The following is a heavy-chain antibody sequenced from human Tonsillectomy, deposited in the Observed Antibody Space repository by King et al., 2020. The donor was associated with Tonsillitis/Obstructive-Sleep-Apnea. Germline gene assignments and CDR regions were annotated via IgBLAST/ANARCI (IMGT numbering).Heavy chain of an antibody. CDR1: GFTFTNYW. CDR3: ARGGEYAKTKNFDY. D-gene: IGHD2-21*01. CDR2: INQDGSEK. V-gene: IGHV3-7*03. Sequence: VQLVESGGGLVQPGGSLRLSCVASGFTFTNYWMNWVRQAPGKGLEWVANINQDGSEKDYVDSVKGRLTISRDNAKNSLYMQMNSLRAEDTAVYYCARGGEYAKTKNFDYWGQGTLVTVSS. J-gene: IGHJ4*02.